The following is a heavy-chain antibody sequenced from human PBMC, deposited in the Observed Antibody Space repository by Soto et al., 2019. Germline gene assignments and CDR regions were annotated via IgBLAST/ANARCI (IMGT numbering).Heavy chain of an antibody. CDR2: ISGSGGST. CDR3: AKDLTRPLGHYYFDY. CDR1: GFTFSSYA. V-gene: IGHV3-23*01. D-gene: IGHD2-15*01. Sequence: GGSLRLSCAASGFTFSSYAMSWVRQAPGKGLEWVSAISGSGGSTYYADSVKGRFTISRDNSKNTLYLQMNSLRAEDTAVYYCAKDLTRPLGHYYFDYWGQGTLVTVSS. J-gene: IGHJ4*02.